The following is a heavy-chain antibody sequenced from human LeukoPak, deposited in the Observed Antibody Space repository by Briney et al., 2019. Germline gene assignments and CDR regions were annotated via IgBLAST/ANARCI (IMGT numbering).Heavy chain of an antibody. V-gene: IGHV4-59*08. CDR3: ARTYSSGAFDI. J-gene: IGHJ3*02. D-gene: IGHD6-25*01. CDR1: GGSISSYY. Sequence: PSETLSLTCTVSGGSISSYYWSCIRQPPGKELEWIGYFHYSGTTNYNPSLKRRVTISVDTSKNQFSLKLRFVTAADTAVYYCARTYSSGAFDIWGQGTMVTVSS. CDR2: FHYSGTT.